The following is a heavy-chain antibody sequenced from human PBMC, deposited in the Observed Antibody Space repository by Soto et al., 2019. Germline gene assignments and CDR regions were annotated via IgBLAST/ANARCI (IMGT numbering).Heavy chain of an antibody. J-gene: IGHJ4*02. CDR1: GGSISSVDYY. Sequence: PSETLSLTCTVSGGSISSVDYYWSWIRQPPGKGLEWIGYIYYSGSTNYNPSLKSRVTISVDTSKNQFSLKLSSVTAADTAVYYCARSDGRYWGQGTLVTVSS. CDR2: IYYSGST. CDR3: ARSDGRY. V-gene: IGHV4-61*08.